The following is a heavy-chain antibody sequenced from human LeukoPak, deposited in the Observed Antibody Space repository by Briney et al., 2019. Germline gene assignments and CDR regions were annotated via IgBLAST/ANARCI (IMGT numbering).Heavy chain of an antibody. D-gene: IGHD3-16*01. J-gene: IGHJ3*02. CDR2: IYYSGST. V-gene: IGHV4-61*05. CDR3: ARHNSRLGVFDI. CDR1: GGSISSTSYY. Sequence: PSETLSLTCVVSGGSISSTSYYWGWIRQPPGKGLEWIGYIYYSGSTNYNPSLKSQVTISVDTSKTQFSLKLSSVTAADTAVYYCARHNSRLGVFDIWGQGTMLTVSS.